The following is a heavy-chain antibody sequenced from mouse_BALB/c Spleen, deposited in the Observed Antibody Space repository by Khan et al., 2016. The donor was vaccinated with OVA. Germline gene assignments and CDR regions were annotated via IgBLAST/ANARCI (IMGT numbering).Heavy chain of an antibody. J-gene: IGHJ4*01. CDR3: AKPPYFAYVMYY. CDR1: GYTFTNCG. V-gene: IGHV9-3-1*01. CDR2: INTYTGEP. Sequence: QIQLVQSGPELKKPGETVKISCKASGYTFTNCGMNWVKQAPGKGLKWMGWINTYTGEPTYADDFKGRFAFSLATSASTVYLQSNNLKNEDTATDFCAKPPYFAYVMYYWGQGTSVTVSS. D-gene: IGHD2-10*01.